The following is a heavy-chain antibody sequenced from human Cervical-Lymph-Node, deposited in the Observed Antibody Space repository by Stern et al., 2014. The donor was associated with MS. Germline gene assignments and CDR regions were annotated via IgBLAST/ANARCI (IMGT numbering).Heavy chain of an antibody. CDR1: GYSFASYW. D-gene: IGHD2-2*01. J-gene: IGHJ5*02. CDR2: IYPSDSDT. V-gene: IGHV5-51*01. CDR3: ARRHCSSRRCGWFDP. Sequence: VQLVQSGAEVKKPGESLKISCKGSGYSFASYWIGWVRQMPGKGLEWMGNIYPSDSDTRYSPSFQGQVTISADKSINTAYLQWSSLKASDTAMYYCARRHCSSRRCGWFDPWGQGTLVTVSS.